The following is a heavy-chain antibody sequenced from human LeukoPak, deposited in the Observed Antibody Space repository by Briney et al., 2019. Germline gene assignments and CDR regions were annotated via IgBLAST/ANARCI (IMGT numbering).Heavy chain of an antibody. V-gene: IGHV4-39*01. CDR2: IYYSGST. CDR1: GGSISSTSYY. CDR3: AKAGVRYFDSSGLYAFDF. D-gene: IGHD3-22*01. Sequence: PSETLSLTCAVSGGSISSTSYYWAWIRQPPGKGLEWIGTIYYSGSTYHNPSLKSRVTMSVDTSRNQFSLKLSSVDAADTAVYYCAKAGVRYFDSSGLYAFDFWGQGATVTVSS. J-gene: IGHJ3*01.